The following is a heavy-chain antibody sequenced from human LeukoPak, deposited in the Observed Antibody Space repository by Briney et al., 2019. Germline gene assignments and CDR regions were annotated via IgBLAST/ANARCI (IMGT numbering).Heavy chain of an antibody. CDR2: INPSGGST. CDR3: ARDREEGSYYYYGMDV. Sequence: VASVKVSCKASGYTFTSYYMHWVRQAPAQGLEWMGTINPSGGSTSYAQKFQGRVTMTRDTSTSTVYMELSSLRSEDTAVYYCARDREEGSYYYYGMDVWGQGTTVTVSS. J-gene: IGHJ6*02. V-gene: IGHV1-46*01. CDR1: GYTFTSYY. D-gene: IGHD3-10*01.